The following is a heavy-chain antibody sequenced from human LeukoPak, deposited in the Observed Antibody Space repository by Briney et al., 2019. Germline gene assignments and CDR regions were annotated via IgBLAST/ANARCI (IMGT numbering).Heavy chain of an antibody. Sequence: ASVKVSCKASGYTFTSYYMHWVRQAPGQGLEWMGIINPSGGSTSYAQKFQGRVTMTRDMSTSTAYMELSSLRSEDTAVYYCARHYYDSSGYYSIDYWGQGTLVTVSS. CDR2: INPSGGST. CDR3: ARHYYDSSGYYSIDY. CDR1: GYTFTSYY. V-gene: IGHV1-46*01. J-gene: IGHJ4*02. D-gene: IGHD3-22*01.